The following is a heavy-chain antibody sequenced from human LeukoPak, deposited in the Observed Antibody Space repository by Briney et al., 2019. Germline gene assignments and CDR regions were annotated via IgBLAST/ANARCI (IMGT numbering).Heavy chain of an antibody. V-gene: IGHV3-7*01. CDR2: IRNDGIEK. J-gene: IGHJ4*02. CDR3: ARVGTAEGTLEDY. CDR1: GFAFSVYW. D-gene: IGHD6-13*01. Sequence: GGSLRLSCAASGFAFSVYWMSWVRPPPGKGLEWVANIRNDGIEKYYVNSVKGRFTISRDNAKNSLYLQMNSLRAEDTAVYYCARVGTAEGTLEDYWGQGTLVTVSS.